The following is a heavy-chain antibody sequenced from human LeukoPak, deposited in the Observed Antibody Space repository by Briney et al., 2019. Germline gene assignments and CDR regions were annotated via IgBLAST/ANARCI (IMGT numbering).Heavy chain of an antibody. D-gene: IGHD6-19*01. CDR1: GFTFSDYY. CDR3: ASTRRAAVAGRFDS. Sequence: GSLRLSCATSGFTFSDYYMSWIRQPPGKGLEWIGYIYHSGNTNYSPSLESRVTMSVDESKNQFSLRVHFVSAADTAVYYCASTRRAAVAGRFDSWGQGTLVTVSS. CDR2: IYHSGNT. J-gene: IGHJ4*02. V-gene: IGHV4-4*09.